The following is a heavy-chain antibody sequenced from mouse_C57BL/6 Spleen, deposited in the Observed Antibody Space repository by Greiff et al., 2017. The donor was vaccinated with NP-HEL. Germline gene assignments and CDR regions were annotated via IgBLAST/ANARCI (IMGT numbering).Heavy chain of an antibody. CDR3: ARDRDYGNFAY. Sequence: EVHLVESGGGLVKPGGSLKLSCAASGFTFSDYGMHWVRQAPEKGLEWVAYISSGSSTIYYADTVKGRFTISRDNAKNTLFLQMTSLRSEDTAMYYGARDRDYGNFAYWGQGTLVTVSA. V-gene: IGHV5-17*01. D-gene: IGHD2-1*01. J-gene: IGHJ3*01. CDR1: GFTFSDYG. CDR2: ISSGSSTI.